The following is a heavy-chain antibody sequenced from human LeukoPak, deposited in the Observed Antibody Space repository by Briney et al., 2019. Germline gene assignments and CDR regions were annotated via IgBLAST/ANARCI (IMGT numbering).Heavy chain of an antibody. Sequence: GESLKISCQGSGYTFTTYWIGWVRQMPGKGLEWMAIIYPSDSSTIYSPSFQGQFTISADRSISTAYLQWNSLKASDTGMYYCVRKKDGSNWFDPWGQGTLVTVSS. CDR3: VRKKDGSNWFDP. V-gene: IGHV5-51*01. CDR1: GYTFTTYW. CDR2: IYPSDSST. J-gene: IGHJ5*02.